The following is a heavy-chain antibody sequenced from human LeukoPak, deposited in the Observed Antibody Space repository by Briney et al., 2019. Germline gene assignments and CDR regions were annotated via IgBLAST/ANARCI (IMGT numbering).Heavy chain of an antibody. CDR1: GFTFDDYT. CDR2: ISWDGGST. CDR3: ARESGNGYNLYLDY. J-gene: IGHJ4*02. Sequence: GGSLRLSCAASGFTFDDYTVHWVRQAPGKGLEWVSLISWDGGSTYYADSVKGRFTISRDNSKNSLYLQMNSLRAEDTALYYCARESGNGYNLYLDYWGQGTLVTVSS. D-gene: IGHD5-24*01. V-gene: IGHV3-43*01.